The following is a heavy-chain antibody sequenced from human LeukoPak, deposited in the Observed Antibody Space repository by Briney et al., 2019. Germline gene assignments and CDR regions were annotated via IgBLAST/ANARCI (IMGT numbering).Heavy chain of an antibody. CDR2: ISGSGGNT. J-gene: IGHJ4*02. V-gene: IGHV3-23*01. Sequence: GGSLRLSCAASGFTFSSYAMSWVRQAPGKGLEWVSAISGSGGNTYYADSVKGRFTISRDNSQNTLYLQMNSLRAEDTAVYYCAKQRSEVVVAATNYWGQGTLVIVSS. CDR3: AKQRSEVVVAATNY. CDR1: GFTFSSYA. D-gene: IGHD2-15*01.